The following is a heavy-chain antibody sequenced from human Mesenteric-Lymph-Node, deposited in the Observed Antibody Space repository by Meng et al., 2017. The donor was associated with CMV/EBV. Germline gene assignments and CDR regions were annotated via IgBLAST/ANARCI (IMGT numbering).Heavy chain of an antibody. CDR3: GRGGSTYFDY. Sequence: GESLKISCAASGFTFSSYWMHWVRQAPGKGLVRVSRIYSDGSSTNYADSVKGRFTMSRDNARNTLYLQMNSLRAEDTAVYYCGRGGSTYFDYWGQGTLVTVSS. J-gene: IGHJ4*02. CDR1: GFTFSSYW. CDR2: IYSDGSST. V-gene: IGHV3-74*01. D-gene: IGHD6-13*01.